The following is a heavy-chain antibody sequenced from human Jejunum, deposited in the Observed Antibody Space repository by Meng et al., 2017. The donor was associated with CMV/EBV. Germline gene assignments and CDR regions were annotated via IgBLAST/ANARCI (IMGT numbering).Heavy chain of an antibody. Sequence: QVQRQEAGPGLVKPSQTLSLTCTVSGGSISSGDYYWSWIRQPPGKGLEWIGCIYYSGSTYYNPSLKGRVTISVDTSKNQFSLNLSSVTAADTAVYYCARGQRSYSGSYPEWFDPWGQGTLVTVFS. CDR3: ARGQRSYSGSYPEWFDP. J-gene: IGHJ5*02. CDR2: IYYSGST. V-gene: IGHV4-30-4*01. CDR1: GGSISSGDYY. D-gene: IGHD1-26*01.